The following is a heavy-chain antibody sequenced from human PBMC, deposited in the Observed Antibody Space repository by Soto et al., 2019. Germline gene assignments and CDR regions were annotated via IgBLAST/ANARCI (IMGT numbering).Heavy chain of an antibody. V-gene: IGHV3-7*01. CDR1: GFTFSSYW. CDR2: IKQDGSEK. Sequence: EVQLVESGGGLVQPGGSLRLSCAASGFTFSSYWMSWVRQAPGKGLEWVANIKQDGSEKYYVDSVKGRFTISRDNAKNSLYLQMNSLRAEDTAVYYCARDSDCSSTSCYGFDYWGQGTLVTVSS. J-gene: IGHJ4*02. CDR3: ARDSDCSSTSCYGFDY. D-gene: IGHD2-2*01.